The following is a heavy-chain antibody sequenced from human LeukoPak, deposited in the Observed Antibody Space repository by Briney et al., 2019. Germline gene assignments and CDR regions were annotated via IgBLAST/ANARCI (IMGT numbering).Heavy chain of an antibody. CDR3: ARVLGGSSPFDY. J-gene: IGHJ4*02. CDR1: GYSISSGYY. D-gene: IGHD1-26*01. V-gene: IGHV4-38-2*01. CDR2: IYHSGTT. Sequence: SETLSLTCAVSGYSISSGYYWGWIRQPPGKGLEWIGSIYHSGTTHYNPSLKSRVTISVDTSKNQFSLKLISVTAADTAIYYCARVLGGSSPFDYWGQGTLVTVSS.